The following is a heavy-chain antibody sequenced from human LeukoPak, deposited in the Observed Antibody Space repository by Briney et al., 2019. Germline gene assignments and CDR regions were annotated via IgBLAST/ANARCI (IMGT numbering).Heavy chain of an antibody. CDR3: ARGVAEYYYDSSGYNYYYYGMDV. CDR2: IILIFGTA. D-gene: IGHD3-22*01. CDR1: GGTFSSYA. J-gene: IGHJ6*02. Sequence: ASVKVSCKASGGTFSSYAISWVRQAPGQGLEWMGGIILIFGTANYAQKFQGRVTITADESTSTAYMELSSLRSEDTAVYYCARGVAEYYYDSSGYNYYYYGMDVWGQGTTVTVSS. V-gene: IGHV1-69*13.